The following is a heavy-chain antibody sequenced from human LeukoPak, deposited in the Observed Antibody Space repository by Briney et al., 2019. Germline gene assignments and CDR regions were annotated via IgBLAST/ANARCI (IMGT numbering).Heavy chain of an antibody. CDR1: GGSISSGDYY. CDR3: ARASLITFGGPFDY. CDR2: IYYSGST. V-gene: IGHV4-30-4*08. Sequence: PSQTLSLTCTVSGGSISSGDYYWSWIRQPPGKGLEWIGYIYYSGSTYYNPSLKSRVTISVDTSKNQFSLKLSSVTAADTAVYYCARASLITFGGPFDYWGQGTLSPSPQ. J-gene: IGHJ4*02. D-gene: IGHD3-16*01.